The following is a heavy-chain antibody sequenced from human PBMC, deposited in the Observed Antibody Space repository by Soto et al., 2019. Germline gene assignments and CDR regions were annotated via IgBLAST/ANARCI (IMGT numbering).Heavy chain of an antibody. CDR2: ISYDGSNK. J-gene: IGHJ6*02. CDR3: AKALYCSGGSCYGLNYYYGLDV. V-gene: IGHV3-30*18. D-gene: IGHD2-15*01. Sequence: PGGSLRLSCVASGFTFSIYGMHWVRQAPGKGLEWGAVISYDGSNKYYADSVKGRFTISRDNSKNTLYLQMNSLRAEDTAVYYCAKALYCSGGSCYGLNYYYGLDVWGQGTTVTVSS. CDR1: GFTFSIYG.